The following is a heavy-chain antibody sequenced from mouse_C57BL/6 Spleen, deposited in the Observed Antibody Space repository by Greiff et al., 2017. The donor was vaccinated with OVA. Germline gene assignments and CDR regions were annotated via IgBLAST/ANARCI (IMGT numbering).Heavy chain of an antibody. CDR2: ISDGGSYT. CDR1: GFTFSSYA. J-gene: IGHJ2*01. V-gene: IGHV5-4*03. Sequence: EVMLVESGGGLVKPGGSLKLSCAASGFTFSSYAMSWVRQTPEKRLEWVATISDGGSYTYYPDNVKGRFTISRDNAKNNLYLQMSHLKSEDTAMYYCARVGPRDLDYWGQGTTLTVSS. CDR3: ARVGPRDLDY.